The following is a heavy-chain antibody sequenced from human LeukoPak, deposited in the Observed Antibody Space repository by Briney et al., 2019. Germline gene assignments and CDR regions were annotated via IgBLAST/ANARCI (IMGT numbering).Heavy chain of an antibody. CDR2: ISSSGGST. CDR1: GFTFSSYA. J-gene: IGHJ4*02. D-gene: IGHD2-2*02. Sequence: GGPLRLSCAASGFTFSSYAMHWLRQAPGKGLEYVSAISSSGGSTYYANSVKGRFTISRDNSKNTLYLQMGSLRAEDMAVYYCARQSFRYCSSTSCYIFDYWGQGTLVTVSS. V-gene: IGHV3-64*01. CDR3: ARQSFRYCSSTSCYIFDY.